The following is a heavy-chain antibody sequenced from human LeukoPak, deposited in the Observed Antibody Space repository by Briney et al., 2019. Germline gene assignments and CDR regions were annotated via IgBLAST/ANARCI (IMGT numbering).Heavy chain of an antibody. J-gene: IGHJ4*02. D-gene: IGHD3-9*01. Sequence: SETLSLTCTVSGGSISGYYWSWLRQPPGKGLEGIGYINYSGNTNYNPSLKSRVTISLDTSKNQFSLKLNSVTAADTAVYYCTAILTGGKLDYWGQGTLVTVSS. V-gene: IGHV4-59*01. CDR3: TAILTGGKLDY. CDR2: INYSGNT. CDR1: GGSISGYY.